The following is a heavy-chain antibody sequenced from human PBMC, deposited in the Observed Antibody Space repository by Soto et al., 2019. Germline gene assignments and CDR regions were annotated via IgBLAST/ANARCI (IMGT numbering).Heavy chain of an antibody. CDR2: ICASGACT. V-gene: IGHV3-23*01. J-gene: IGHJ4*02. D-gene: IGHD4-4*01. CDR1: GFTFSTYA. Sequence: PGGSLRLSCVASGFTFSTYAMIWVRQSPEKGLEWVSAICASGACTYYADSVKGRFTISRDNSRNTLYLQLNSLRVEDTAVYFCAREGRDDYNYDFFDYWGQGTLVTVSS. CDR3: AREGRDDYNYDFFDY.